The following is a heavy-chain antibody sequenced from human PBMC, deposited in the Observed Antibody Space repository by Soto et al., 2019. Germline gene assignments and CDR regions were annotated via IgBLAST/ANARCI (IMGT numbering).Heavy chain of an antibody. J-gene: IGHJ4*02. CDR1: WCNFTNFW. CDR3: AWTYSSSRIYCFDY. V-gene: IGHV5-51*01. D-gene: IGHD6-13*01. Sequence: VFLKICYRGSWCNFTNFWSGWVRQMPGKGLEWMGIIYPGDSDTRYSPSFQGQVTISADKSISTAYLQWSSLKASDTAMYYCAWTYSSSRIYCFDYWGQGTLVTVSS. CDR2: IYPGDSDT.